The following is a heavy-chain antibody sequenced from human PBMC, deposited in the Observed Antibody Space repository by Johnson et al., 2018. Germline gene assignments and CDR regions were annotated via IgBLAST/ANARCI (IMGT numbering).Heavy chain of an antibody. V-gene: IGHV3-9*01. CDR2: ISWNSGSI. Sequence: VQLVQSGGGLVQPGRSLRLSCAASGFTFDDYAMHWVRQAPGKGLEWVSGISWNSGSIGYADAVKGRFTISRDNAKNSLYLQMNSLRAEDTALYYCAKGKAGGCSEYYSYMDVWGKGTTVTVSS. D-gene: IGHD3-10*02. CDR1: GFTFDDYA. J-gene: IGHJ6*03. CDR3: AKGKAGGCSEYYSYMDV.